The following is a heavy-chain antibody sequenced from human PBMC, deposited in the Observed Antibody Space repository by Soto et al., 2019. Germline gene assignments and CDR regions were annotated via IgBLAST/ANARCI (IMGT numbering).Heavy chain of an antibody. Sequence: GSLRLSCVGSGFIFSSFTMTWVRQAPGMGLQYLASISKSSSLIYYADSVRGRFIISRDNSKDSVFLQMYSLRAEGTAMYYCVRGDDRVDWGQGTLVTVSS. V-gene: IGHV3-21*01. CDR2: ISKSSSLI. CDR1: GFIFSSFT. CDR3: VRGDDRVD. D-gene: IGHD1-1*01. J-gene: IGHJ4*02.